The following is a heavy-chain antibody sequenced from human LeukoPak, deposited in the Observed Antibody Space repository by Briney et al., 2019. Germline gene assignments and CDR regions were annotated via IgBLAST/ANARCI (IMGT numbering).Heavy chain of an antibody. Sequence: GGSLRPSCAASGFTFSSYWMTWVRQAPGKGLEWVANIKQDASEKFYVDSVKGRFTISRDNAKNSLYLQMNSLRAEDTAVYYCARDLSWSLSGYDYWGQGTLVTVSS. CDR2: IKQDASEK. CDR3: ARDLSWSLSGYDY. CDR1: GFTFSSYW. J-gene: IGHJ4*02. V-gene: IGHV3-7*01. D-gene: IGHD3-3*01.